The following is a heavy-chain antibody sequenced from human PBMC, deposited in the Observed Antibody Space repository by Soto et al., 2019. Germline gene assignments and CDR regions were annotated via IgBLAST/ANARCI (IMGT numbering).Heavy chain of an antibody. CDR3: ARVVGGGHIFRIDY. J-gene: IGHJ4*02. CDR1: GGSISSYY. D-gene: IGHD1-26*01. Sequence: QVQLQESGPGLVKPSETLSLTCTVSGGSISSYYWSWIRQPPGKGLEWIGYIYYSGSTNYNPSLKGRVTLSVDTSKNQFSLRLSSVTAADTAVYYCARVVGGGHIFRIDYWGQGTLVTVSS. V-gene: IGHV4-59*01. CDR2: IYYSGST.